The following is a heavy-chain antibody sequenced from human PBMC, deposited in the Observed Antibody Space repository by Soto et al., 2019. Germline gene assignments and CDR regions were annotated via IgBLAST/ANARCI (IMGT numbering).Heavy chain of an antibody. Sequence: QVQRVESGGGVVQPGRYLRLYCAASGFTFSSYGMHWVRQAPGKGLEWVAVISDDGSNKYYADSVKGRFTISRDNSKNTLYLQMNSLRAEDTAVYYCAQIDYWGQGTLVTVSS. CDR3: AQIDY. V-gene: IGHV3-30*18. J-gene: IGHJ4*02. CDR1: GFTFSSYG. CDR2: ISDDGSNK.